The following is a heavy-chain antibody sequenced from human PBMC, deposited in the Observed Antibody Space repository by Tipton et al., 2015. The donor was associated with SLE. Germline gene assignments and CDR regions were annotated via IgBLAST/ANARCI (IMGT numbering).Heavy chain of an antibody. CDR1: GGSISSGSYY. D-gene: IGHD2/OR15-2a*01. CDR2: IHTTGST. J-gene: IGHJ3*02. V-gene: IGHV4-61*02. CDR3: ARRAPLYTTGPQAAFDI. Sequence: LRLSCTVSGGSISSGSYYWGWIRQPAGKGLEWIGRIHTTGSTNYNSSLKSRVTISIDTSKNQFSLQLNSVTAADTAMYYCARRAPLYTTGPQAAFDIWGQGRMVTVSS.